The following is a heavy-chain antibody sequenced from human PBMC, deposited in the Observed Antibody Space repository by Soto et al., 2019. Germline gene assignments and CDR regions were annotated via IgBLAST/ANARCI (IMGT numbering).Heavy chain of an antibody. Sequence: SETLSLTCNFSSGSSKNYFRNWIRQPPGKGLEWIGFIYYNGNTNYNPSLKSRVTMSIDTSKSQFSLNLTSVTAADTAVYYCARALNFRESPYYFDFWGQGTLVTVSS. V-gene: IGHV4-59*01. J-gene: IGHJ4*02. CDR1: SGSSKNYF. CDR3: ARALNFRESPYYFDF. CDR2: IYYNGNT.